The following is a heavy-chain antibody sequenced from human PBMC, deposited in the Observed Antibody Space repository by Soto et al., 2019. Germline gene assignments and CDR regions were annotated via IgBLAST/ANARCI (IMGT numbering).Heavy chain of an antibody. Sequence: ASVKVSCKASGYTFTSYGISWVRQAPGQGLEWMGWISAYNGNTNYAQKPQGRVTMTTDTSTSTAYMELSSLRSVDTAVYYCARSPFRSTSNWFDPWGQGTLVTV. D-gene: IGHD3-3*02. CDR2: ISAYNGNT. J-gene: IGHJ5*02. CDR1: GYTFTSYG. CDR3: ARSPFRSTSNWFDP. V-gene: IGHV1-18*01.